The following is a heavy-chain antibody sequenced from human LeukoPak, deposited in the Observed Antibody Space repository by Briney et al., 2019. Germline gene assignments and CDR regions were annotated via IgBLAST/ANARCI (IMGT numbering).Heavy chain of an antibody. J-gene: IGHJ3*02. D-gene: IGHD6-13*01. Sequence: SVKVSCKASGYTFTSYGISWVRQAPGQGLEWMGWISAYNGNTNYAQKLQGRATMTTDTSTSTAYMELRSLRSDDTAVYYCARARRRGAAAEYAFDIWGQGTVVTVSS. V-gene: IGHV1-18*01. CDR3: ARARRRGAAAEYAFDI. CDR2: ISAYNGNT. CDR1: GYTFTSYG.